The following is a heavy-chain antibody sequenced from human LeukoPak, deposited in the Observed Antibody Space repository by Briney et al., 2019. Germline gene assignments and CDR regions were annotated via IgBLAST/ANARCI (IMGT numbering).Heavy chain of an antibody. CDR2: ISSGSSYI. V-gene: IGHV3-21*01. CDR1: GFTFSTYS. CDR3: ARDGGGSFDY. J-gene: IGHJ4*02. Sequence: PGGSLRLSCAASGFTFSTYSMNWVRQAPGKGLEWVSSISSGSSYIYYADSVKGRFTMSRDNAENSLFLQMDSLTAEDTAVYYCARDGGGSFDYWGQGTLVTVSS. D-gene: IGHD3-16*01.